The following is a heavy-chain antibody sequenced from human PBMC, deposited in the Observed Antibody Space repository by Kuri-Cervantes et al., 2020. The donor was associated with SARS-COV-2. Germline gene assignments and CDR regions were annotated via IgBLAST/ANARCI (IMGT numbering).Heavy chain of an antibody. CDR1: GGSISSYY. Sequence: SETLSLTCTVSGGSISSYYWSWIRQPPGKGLEWIGEINHSGSTNYNPSLKSRVTISVDTSKNQFSLKLSSVTAADTAVYYCARGRLYYDILTGYYTASWFDPWGQGTLVTVSS. CDR3: ARGRLYYDILTGYYTASWFDP. CDR2: INHSGST. D-gene: IGHD3-9*01. V-gene: IGHV4-34*01. J-gene: IGHJ5*02.